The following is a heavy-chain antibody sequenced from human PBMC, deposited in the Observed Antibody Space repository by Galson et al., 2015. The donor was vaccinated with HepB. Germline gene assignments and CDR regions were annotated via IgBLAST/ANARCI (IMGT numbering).Heavy chain of an antibody. J-gene: IGHJ1*01. CDR3: ARGPWFGELTGILVLQH. CDR2: IIPIFGSS. Sequence: SVKVSCKASGGTFSSYAISWVRQAPGQGLEWMGGIIPIFGSSHNAQRFQGRVTITADASTSTAYMELSSLRSEDTAVYYCARGPWFGELTGILVLQHWGQGTLVTVSS. CDR1: GGTFSSYA. V-gene: IGHV1-69*13. D-gene: IGHD3-10*01.